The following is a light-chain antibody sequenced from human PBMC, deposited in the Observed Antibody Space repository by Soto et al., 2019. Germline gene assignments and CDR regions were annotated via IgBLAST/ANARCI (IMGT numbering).Light chain of an antibody. CDR3: SSYAGSNIYVV. CDR1: SSDVGAYNY. J-gene: IGLJ2*01. V-gene: IGLV2-8*01. Sequence: QSALTQPPSASGSPGQSVTISCTGTSSDVGAYNYVSWYQQHPGKAPKLMIYDVSKRPSGVPDRFSGSKSGNTASLTVSGLKAEDEADYYCSSYAGSNIYVVFGGGTKLTVL. CDR2: DVS.